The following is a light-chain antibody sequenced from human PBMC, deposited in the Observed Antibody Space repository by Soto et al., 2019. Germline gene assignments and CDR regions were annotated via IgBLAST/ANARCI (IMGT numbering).Light chain of an antibody. CDR1: QSVSSNY. CDR3: QQYGSSPRT. Sequence: ENVLTQSPGTLSLSPGERATLSCRASQSVSSNYLAWYQHKPGQAPRLLIYGASSRATGIPDRFSGSGSGTDFTLTINRLEPEDFAVYYCQQYGSSPRTFGQGTKVEI. CDR2: GAS. V-gene: IGKV3-20*01. J-gene: IGKJ1*01.